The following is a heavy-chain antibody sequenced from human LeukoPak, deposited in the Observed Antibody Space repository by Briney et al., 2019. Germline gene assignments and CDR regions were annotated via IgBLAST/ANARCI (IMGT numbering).Heavy chain of an antibody. CDR2: ISGSGGST. D-gene: IGHD3-22*01. CDR3: AKVSSGYKEYGRPVDY. V-gene: IGHV3-23*01. J-gene: IGHJ4*02. CDR1: GFTFSSYA. Sequence: TGGSLRLSCAASGFTFSSYAMSWVRQAPGKGLEWVSAISGSGGSTYYADSVKGRFTISRDNSKNTLYLEMNSLRAEDTAVYYCAKVSSGYKEYGRPVDYWGQGTLVTVSS.